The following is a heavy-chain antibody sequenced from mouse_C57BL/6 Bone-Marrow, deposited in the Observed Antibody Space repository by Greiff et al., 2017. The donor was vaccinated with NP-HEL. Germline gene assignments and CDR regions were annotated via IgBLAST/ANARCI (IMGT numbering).Heavy chain of an antibody. CDR3: ARYYSKENFDY. Sequence: QVQLQQSGAELMKPGASVKLSCKATGYPFTGYWIEWVKPRPGHGLEWIVEILPGSGSPNSNAKFKGKATFTSDTSSNTAYMQLSSLTTEDSAIYYCARYYSKENFDYWGQGTTLTVSS. V-gene: IGHV1-9*01. CDR2: ILPGSGSP. CDR1: GYPFTGYW. D-gene: IGHD2-5*01. J-gene: IGHJ2*01.